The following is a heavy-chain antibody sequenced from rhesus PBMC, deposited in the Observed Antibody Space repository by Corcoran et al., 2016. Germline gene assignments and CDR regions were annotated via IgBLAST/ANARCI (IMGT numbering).Heavy chain of an antibody. CDR1: GSSISTSGMG. J-gene: IGHJ4*01. CDR3: ARRSTGWNFDY. D-gene: IGHD3-22*01. V-gene: IGHV2-174*01. Sequence: QVTLKESGPALVKPTQTLTLTCTFSGSSISTSGMGVGWIRQPPGKALEWLALIYWDDDKYYSTSLKSRLTISKDTSKNQVVLTMTNMDPVDTATYYCARRSTGWNFDYWGQGVLVTVSS. CDR2: IYWDDDK.